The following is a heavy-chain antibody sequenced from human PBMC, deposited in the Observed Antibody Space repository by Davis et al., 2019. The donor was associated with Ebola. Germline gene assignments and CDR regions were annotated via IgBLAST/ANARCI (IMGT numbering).Heavy chain of an antibody. CDR1: GGTFSSYA. D-gene: IGHD6-19*01. J-gene: IGHJ4*02. Sequence: SVKVSCKASGGTFSSYAISWVRQAPGQGLEWMGGIIPIFGTANYAQKFQGRVTITADESTSTAYMELSSLRSEDTAVYYCARGVQSAVASDFDYWGQGTLVTVSS. CDR2: IIPIFGTA. CDR3: ARGVQSAVASDFDY. V-gene: IGHV1-69*13.